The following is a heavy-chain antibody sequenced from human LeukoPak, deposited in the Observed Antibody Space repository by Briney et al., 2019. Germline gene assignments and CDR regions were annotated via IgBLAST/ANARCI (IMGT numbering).Heavy chain of an antibody. D-gene: IGHD6-25*01. CDR2: IYYSGTT. CDR1: GGSVSTNSYY. CDR3: ARHELTGFSSAHWFDP. Sequence: PSETLSLTCTVSGGSVSTNSYYWGWIRQSPGKGLEWIGSIYYSGTTYYNPSLKSPVTISVDTSKNQISLKLNSVTAADTGLYYCARHELTGFSSAHWFDPWGQGTLVTVSS. V-gene: IGHV4-39*01. J-gene: IGHJ5*02.